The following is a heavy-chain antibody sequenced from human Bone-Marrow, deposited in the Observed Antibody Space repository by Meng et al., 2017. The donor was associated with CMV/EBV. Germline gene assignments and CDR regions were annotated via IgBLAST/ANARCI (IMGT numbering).Heavy chain of an antibody. CDR2: IYYSGST. CDR1: GGSFSGYY. Sequence: SETLSLTCAVYGGSFSGYYWSWIRQPPGKGLEWIGYIYYSGSTNYNPSLKSRVTISVDTSKNQFSLKLSSVTAADTAVYYCARVDYGGNWEFYYWGQGTLVTVSS. V-gene: IGHV4-59*01. D-gene: IGHD4-23*01. J-gene: IGHJ4*02. CDR3: ARVDYGGNWEFYY.